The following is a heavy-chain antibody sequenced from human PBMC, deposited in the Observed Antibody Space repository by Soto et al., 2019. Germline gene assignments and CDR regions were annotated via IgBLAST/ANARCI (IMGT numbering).Heavy chain of an antibody. D-gene: IGHD3-3*01. CDR1: GFTFSSYG. CDR2: ISYDGSNK. V-gene: IGHV3-30*18. CDR3: AKDMASGGRYDFWSGYRPKNWFDP. Sequence: GGSLRLSCAASGFTFSSYGMHWVRQAPGKGLEWVAVISYDGSNKYYADSVKGRFTISRDNSKNTLYLQMNSLRAEDTAVYYCAKDMASGGRYDFWSGYRPKNWFDPWGQGTLVTVSS. J-gene: IGHJ5*02.